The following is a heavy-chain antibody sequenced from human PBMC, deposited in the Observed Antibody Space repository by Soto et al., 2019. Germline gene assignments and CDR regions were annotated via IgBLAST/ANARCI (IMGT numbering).Heavy chain of an antibody. J-gene: IGHJ3*02. D-gene: IGHD2-15*01. CDR1: GFNFSSYD. CDR3: ARAGQGASCSGGSCDLGASDI. Sequence: EVQLVESGGGLVQPGGSLRLSCEASGFNFSSYDMHWVRQATGKGLEWVSVIGTAGDTFYTGSVKGRFTISRENGKNSLYLQMNSLRAGDTAVYYCARAGQGASCSGGSCDLGASDIWGQGTMVTVSS. CDR2: IGTAGDT. V-gene: IGHV3-13*01.